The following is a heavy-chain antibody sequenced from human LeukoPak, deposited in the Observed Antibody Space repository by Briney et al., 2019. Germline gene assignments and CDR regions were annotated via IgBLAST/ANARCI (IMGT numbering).Heavy chain of an antibody. CDR3: ATDSPSGSYRGNAFDI. CDR1: GYTLTELS. CDR2: FDPEDGET. V-gene: IGHV1-24*01. Sequence: ASVKVSCKVSGYTLTELSMHWVRQAPGKGLEWMGGFDPEDGETIYAQKFQGRVTMTEDTSTDTAYMELSSLRSEDTAVYYCATDSPSGSYRGNAFDIWGQGTMVTVSS. D-gene: IGHD1-26*01. J-gene: IGHJ3*02.